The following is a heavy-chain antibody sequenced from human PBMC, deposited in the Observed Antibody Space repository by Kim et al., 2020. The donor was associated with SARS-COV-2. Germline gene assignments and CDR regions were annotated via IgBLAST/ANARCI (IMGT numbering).Heavy chain of an antibody. CDR1: GFTFSSYS. Sequence: GGSLRLSCAASGFTFSSYSMNWVRQAPGKGLEWVSSISSSSSYIYYADSVKGRFTISRDNAKNSLYLQMNSLRAEDTAVYYCARDHRYCSGGSCYSRPEHYYYGMDVWGQGTTVTVSS. D-gene: IGHD2-15*01. J-gene: IGHJ6*02. CDR3: ARDHRYCSGGSCYSRPEHYYYGMDV. CDR2: ISSSSSYI. V-gene: IGHV3-21*01.